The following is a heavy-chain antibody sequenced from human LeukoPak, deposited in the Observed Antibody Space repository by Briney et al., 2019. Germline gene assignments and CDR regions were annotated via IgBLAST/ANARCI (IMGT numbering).Heavy chain of an antibody. J-gene: IGHJ4*02. D-gene: IGHD3-3*01. CDR2: LFASGKT. V-gene: IGHV3-53*01. Sequence: GGSLRLSCAASPVSVSYNYMNWVRQAPGKGLEWVALLFASGKTYYTDSVKGRFTISRDNSKNTLYLQMSSLRAEGTAVYYCAKDRVRSDFWSGYFEYWGQGTLVTVSS. CDR1: PVSVSYNY. CDR3: AKDRVRSDFWSGYFEY.